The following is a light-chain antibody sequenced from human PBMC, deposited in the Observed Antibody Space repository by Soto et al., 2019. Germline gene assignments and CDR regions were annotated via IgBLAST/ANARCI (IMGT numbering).Light chain of an antibody. CDR2: EVS. J-gene: IGLJ1*01. CDR1: SSDVGSYNL. V-gene: IGLV2-23*02. CDR3: SSYAGSSLFLFV. Sequence: QSALTRPASVSGSPGQSITISCTGTSSDVGSYNLVSWYQQHPGKAPKLMIYEVSKRPSGVSNRFSGSKSGNTASLTISGLLAEEGVDFYCSSYAGSSLFLFVLGTGTRLTV.